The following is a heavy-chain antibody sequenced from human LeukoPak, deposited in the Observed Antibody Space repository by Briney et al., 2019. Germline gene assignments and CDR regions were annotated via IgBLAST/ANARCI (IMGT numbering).Heavy chain of an antibody. CDR3: VRAGSYYNLAYAADN. Sequence: VSVKVSCTTSGYTFTTYDINWVRQAPGQGLEWMGWISSYNGNTNYAQKLQGRVTMTTDTSTSTAYMELRSLRSDDTAVYYCVRAGSYYNLAYAADNWGQGSLVTVSS. CDR2: ISSYNGNT. J-gene: IGHJ4*02. V-gene: IGHV1-18*01. D-gene: IGHD3-10*01. CDR1: GYTFTTYD.